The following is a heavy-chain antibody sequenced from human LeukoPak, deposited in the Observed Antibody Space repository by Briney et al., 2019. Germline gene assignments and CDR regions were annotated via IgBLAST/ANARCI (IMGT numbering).Heavy chain of an antibody. V-gene: IGHV3-7*01. CDR2: IKQDGSEK. Sequence: PGGSLRLSCAASGFTFSSYWMSWVRQAPGKGLEWVANIKQDGSEKYYVDSVKGRFTISRDNAKNSLYLQMNSLRAEDTAVYYCAREARRNYYYYYMDVWGKGTTVTVSS. CDR3: AREARRNYYYYYMDV. D-gene: IGHD1-14*01. CDR1: GFTFSSYW. J-gene: IGHJ6*03.